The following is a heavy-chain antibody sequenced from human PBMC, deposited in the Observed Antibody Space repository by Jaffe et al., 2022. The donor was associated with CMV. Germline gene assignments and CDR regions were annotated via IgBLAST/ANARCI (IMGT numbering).Heavy chain of an antibody. CDR3: ARGQIGYCSSTSCRYYYYGMDV. Sequence: QVQLVQSGAEVKKPGASVKVSCKASGYTFTGYYMHWVRQAPGQGLEWMGWINPNSGGTNYAQKFQGRVTMTRDTSISTAYMELSRLRSDDTAVYYCARGQIGYCSSTSCRYYYYGMDVWGQGTTVTVSS. CDR2: INPNSGGT. V-gene: IGHV1-2*02. J-gene: IGHJ6*02. CDR1: GYTFTGYY. D-gene: IGHD2-2*01.